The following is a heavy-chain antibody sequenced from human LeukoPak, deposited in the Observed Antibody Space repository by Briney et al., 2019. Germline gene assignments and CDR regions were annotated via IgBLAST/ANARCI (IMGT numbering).Heavy chain of an antibody. CDR2: ISSGSTYI. Sequence: GGSLRLSCAASEFTFSTYSMNWVRQAPGKGLEWVSSISSGSTYIYYADSVKGRFTISRDNAKNSLYLQMNSLRAEDTAVYYCAREASGYSYGLDAFDIWGQGTMVTVSS. CDR1: EFTFSTYS. V-gene: IGHV3-21*01. CDR3: AREASGYSYGLDAFDI. D-gene: IGHD5-18*01. J-gene: IGHJ3*02.